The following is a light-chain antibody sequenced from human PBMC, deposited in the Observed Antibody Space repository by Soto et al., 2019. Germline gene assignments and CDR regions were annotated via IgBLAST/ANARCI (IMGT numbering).Light chain of an antibody. CDR1: QTIGSN. CDR2: DAS. CDR3: QQYNNWPHTWT. V-gene: IGKV3-15*01. J-gene: IGKJ1*01. Sequence: EVVMTQSPATLSVSPGERATLSCRASQTIGSNLAWYQQKPGRPPRLLIYDASTRATDIPARFTGSGSGTEFTLTISSLQPAHFAVYYCQQYNNWPHTWTFGHGTKVDIK.